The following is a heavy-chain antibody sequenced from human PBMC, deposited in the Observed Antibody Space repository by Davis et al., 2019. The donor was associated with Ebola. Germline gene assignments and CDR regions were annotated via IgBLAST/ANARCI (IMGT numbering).Heavy chain of an antibody. J-gene: IGHJ4*02. CDR1: GFTFSNFW. V-gene: IGHV3-74*01. CDR2: INSDGSFT. D-gene: IGHD6-13*01. Sequence: HTGGSLRLSCAASGFTFSNFWMHWVRQGPGKGLVWVSRINSDGSFTTYADSVKGRFTISRDKAKNTLYLQMSSLRAEDTGVYYCARDRTGGEGYLDYWGQGTLVTVSS. CDR3: ARDRTGGEGYLDY.